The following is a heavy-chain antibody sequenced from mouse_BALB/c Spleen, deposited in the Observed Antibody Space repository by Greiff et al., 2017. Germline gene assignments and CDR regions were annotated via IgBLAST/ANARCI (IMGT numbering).Heavy chain of an antibody. Sequence: VKLVESGPGLVAPSQSLSITCTGSGFSLTGYGVNWVRQPPGKGLEWLGMIWGDGSTDYNSALKSRLSISKDNSKSQVFLKMNSLQTDDTARYYCAREAKAPYDGNYVFAYWGQGTLVTVSA. CDR1: GFSLTGYG. CDR3: AREAKAPYDGNYVFAY. D-gene: IGHD2-10*01. CDR2: IWGDGST. V-gene: IGHV2-6-7*01. J-gene: IGHJ3*01.